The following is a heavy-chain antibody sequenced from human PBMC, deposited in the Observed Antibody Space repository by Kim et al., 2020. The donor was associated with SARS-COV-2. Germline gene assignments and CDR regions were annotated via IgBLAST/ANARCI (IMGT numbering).Heavy chain of an antibody. J-gene: IGHJ1*01. CDR3: ASGWWAEYFQH. CDR2: IKQDGSEK. CDR1: GFTFSSYW. D-gene: IGHD2-8*02. V-gene: IGHV3-7*01. Sequence: GGSLRLSCAASGFTFSSYWMSWVRQAPGKGLEWVANIKQDGSEKYYVDSVKGRFTISRDNAKNSLYLQMNSLRAEDTAVYYCASGWWAEYFQHWGQGTLVTVSS.